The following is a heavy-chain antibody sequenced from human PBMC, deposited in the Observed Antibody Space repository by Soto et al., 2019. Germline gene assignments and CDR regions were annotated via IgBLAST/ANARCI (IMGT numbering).Heavy chain of an antibody. D-gene: IGHD1-1*01. CDR1: GLPLIRNG. V-gene: IGHV3-33*01. CDR2: IWYDGSKE. J-gene: IGHJ6*02. CDR3: ARDRSAGNYFYYGMDV. Sequence: GGSLRLSCAASGLPLIRNGMHWVRQAPGKGMEWVAVIWYDGSKEYYSDSVKGRFTISRDNSKNMLYLQMNSVRVEDTAVYFCARDRSAGNYFYYGMDVWGQGTTVTVSS.